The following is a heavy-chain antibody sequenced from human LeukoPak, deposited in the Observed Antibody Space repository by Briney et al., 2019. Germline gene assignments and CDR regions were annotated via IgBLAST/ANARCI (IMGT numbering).Heavy chain of an antibody. CDR1: GFTFSNYW. J-gene: IGHJ4*02. Sequence: GSLRLSCAASGFTFSNYWMSWVRQAPGKGLEWVANIKQDGSEKYYVDSVKGRFTISRDNAKNSLYLQMNSLRAEDTAVYYCAKDLHGDYVRWGDYWGQGTLVTVSS. CDR3: AKDLHGDYVRWGDY. V-gene: IGHV3-7*03. D-gene: IGHD3-10*02. CDR2: IKQDGSEK.